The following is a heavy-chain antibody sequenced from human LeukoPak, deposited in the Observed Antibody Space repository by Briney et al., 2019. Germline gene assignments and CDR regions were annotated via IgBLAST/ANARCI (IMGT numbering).Heavy chain of an antibody. CDR2: IYNSATT. V-gene: IGHV4-59*11. D-gene: IGHD5-24*01. Sequence: PSETLSLTCTVSGDSIRSHYCAWIRQSPGKGLEWIGHIYNSATTDYNPSFKSRVTIPLDTSKKQFSLKMTSVTALDSAVYYCARGGEGYNDDAFEVWGLGTAVTVSS. CDR1: GDSIRSHY. J-gene: IGHJ3*01. CDR3: ARGGEGYNDDAFEV.